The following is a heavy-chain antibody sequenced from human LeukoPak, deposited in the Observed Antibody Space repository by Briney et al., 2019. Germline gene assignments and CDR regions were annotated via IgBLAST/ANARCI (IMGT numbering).Heavy chain of an antibody. CDR1: GGSISSSSYY. V-gene: IGHV4-39*01. D-gene: IGHD6-6*01. Sequence: KSSETLSLTCTVSGGSISSSSYYWGWIRQPPGKGLEWIGSIYYSGSTYYNPSLKSRVTISVDTSKNQFSLKLSSVTAADTAVYYCARARIAARSYFDYWGQGTLVTVSS. J-gene: IGHJ4*02. CDR2: IYYSGST. CDR3: ARARIAARSYFDY.